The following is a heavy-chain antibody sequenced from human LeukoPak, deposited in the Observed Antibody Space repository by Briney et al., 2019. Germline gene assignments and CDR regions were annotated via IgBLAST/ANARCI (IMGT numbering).Heavy chain of an antibody. V-gene: IGHV4-59*01. CDR2: IYYSGST. D-gene: IGHD5-12*01. CDR3: ALVATITALFDY. J-gene: IGHJ4*02. Sequence: PSETLSLTCTVSGGSISSYYWSWIRQPPGKGLEWIGYIYYSGSTNYNPSLKSRVTISVDTSKNQFPLKLSSVTAADTAVYYCALVATITALFDYWGQGTLVTVSS. CDR1: GGSISSYY.